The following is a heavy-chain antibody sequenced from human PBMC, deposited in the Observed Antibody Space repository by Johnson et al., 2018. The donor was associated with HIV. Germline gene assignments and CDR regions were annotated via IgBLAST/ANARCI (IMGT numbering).Heavy chain of an antibody. CDR1: GFTFNPYG. J-gene: IGHJ3*02. D-gene: IGHD1-26*01. V-gene: IGHV3-30*19. CDR2: ISYDGSNK. CDR3: ASPSRGSGSYFGGAFDI. Sequence: QMLLVESGGGVVQPGRSLRLSCAASGFTFNPYGIHWVRRAPGKGLEWVALISYDGSNKYYAESVKGRFTISRENSTNTLDLQMNSLRVEDTAIYYCASPSRGSGSYFGGAFDIWGEGTMVTVSS.